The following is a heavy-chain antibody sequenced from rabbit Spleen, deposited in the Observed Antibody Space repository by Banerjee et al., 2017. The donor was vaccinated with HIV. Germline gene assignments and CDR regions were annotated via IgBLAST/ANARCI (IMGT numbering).Heavy chain of an antibody. V-gene: IGHV1S45*01. CDR1: GFDFNNFYM. CDR2: IFSSSDIT. D-gene: IGHD4-2*01. J-gene: IGHJ4*01. Sequence: EQLKESGGGLVQPGGSLKLSCKGSGFDFNNFYMSWVRQAPGKGLEWIGCIFSSSDITWYATWAKGRFTISKTSSTTVTLQMTSLTDADTATYFCARGGYGGHIYAMGLWGPGTLVTVS. CDR3: ARGGYGGHIYAMGL.